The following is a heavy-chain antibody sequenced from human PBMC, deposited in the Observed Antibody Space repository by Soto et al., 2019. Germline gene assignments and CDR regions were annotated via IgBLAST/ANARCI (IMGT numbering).Heavy chain of an antibody. D-gene: IGHD2-2*01. CDR3: ARDPICITTRCSGWFGP. CDR1: GYTFIKHA. Sequence: GASVKVSCKASGYTFIKHAMHWVRQAPGQSLEWMGWINAGDGHTKYSQNLQRRLSITRDTSANTAYMELSSLRSEDTAVYYCARDPICITTRCSGWFGPWGQGTLFTVSS. J-gene: IGHJ5*02. V-gene: IGHV1-3*01. CDR2: INAGDGHT.